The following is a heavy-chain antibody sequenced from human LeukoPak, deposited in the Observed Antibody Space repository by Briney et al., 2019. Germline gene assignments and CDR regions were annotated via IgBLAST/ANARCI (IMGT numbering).Heavy chain of an antibody. CDR3: ARGPQSRYYYYMDV. Sequence: ASVKVSCKASGGTFSSYAISWVRQAPGQGLEWMGGIIPIFGTANYAQKFQGRVTINTDESTSTAYMELSSLRSEDTAVYYCARGPQSRYYYYMDVWGKGTTVTVSS. CDR1: GGTFSSYA. J-gene: IGHJ6*03. V-gene: IGHV1-69*05. CDR2: IIPIFGTA.